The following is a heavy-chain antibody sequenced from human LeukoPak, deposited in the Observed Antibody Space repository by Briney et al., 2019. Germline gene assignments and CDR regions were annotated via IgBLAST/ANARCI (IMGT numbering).Heavy chain of an antibody. Sequence: SETLSLTCAVYGGSFSGYYWSWIRQPPGKGLEWIGEINHSGSTNYSPSLKSRVTISVDTSKNQFSLKLSSVTAADTAVYYCARAYYYDSSGYYYFDYWGQGTLVTVSS. CDR1: GGSFSGYY. CDR3: ARAYYYDSSGYYYFDY. J-gene: IGHJ4*02. CDR2: INHSGST. V-gene: IGHV4-34*01. D-gene: IGHD3-22*01.